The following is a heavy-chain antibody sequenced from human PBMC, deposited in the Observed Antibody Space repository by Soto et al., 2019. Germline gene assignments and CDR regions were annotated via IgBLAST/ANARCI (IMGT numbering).Heavy chain of an antibody. Sequence: SETLSLTCTVSGGSISNYYWSWVRQPPGKGLEWIGYIYYSGSTNYNPSLKSRVTISVDTSKNQFSLKLSSVTAADTAVYYCARLYSSGWPYDYWGQGTLVTVSS. CDR1: GGSISNYY. D-gene: IGHD6-19*01. J-gene: IGHJ4*02. V-gene: IGHV4-59*12. CDR3: ARLYSSGWPYDY. CDR2: IYYSGST.